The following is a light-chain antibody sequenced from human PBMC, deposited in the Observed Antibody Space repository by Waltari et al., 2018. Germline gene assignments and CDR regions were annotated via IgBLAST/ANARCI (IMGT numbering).Light chain of an antibody. J-gene: IGKJ3*01. CDR3: QQYYRVPFT. Sequence: DIVMTQSPDSLTVSPGERATINCKSSQSVINRADNKNKLAWYQQKAGQPPKLLIYWASTRESGVPDRFSGSGSGTDFTLTISSLQAEDVAVYYCQQYYRVPFTFGPGTKVDIK. CDR1: QSVINRADNKNK. V-gene: IGKV4-1*01. CDR2: WAS.